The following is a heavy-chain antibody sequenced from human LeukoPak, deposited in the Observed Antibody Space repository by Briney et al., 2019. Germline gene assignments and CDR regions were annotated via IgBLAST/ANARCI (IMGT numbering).Heavy chain of an antibody. Sequence: GESLQISCKASGYSFTTYWIAWVRQMPGKGLEWMGIIYPGDSDTRYSPSFQGQVTISADKSISTAYLQWSSLKASDTAIYYCARRPSPSSGYFFDYWGQGTLVTVSS. V-gene: IGHV5-51*01. CDR3: ARRPSPSSGYFFDY. D-gene: IGHD6-19*01. CDR2: IYPGDSDT. CDR1: GYSFTTYW. J-gene: IGHJ4*02.